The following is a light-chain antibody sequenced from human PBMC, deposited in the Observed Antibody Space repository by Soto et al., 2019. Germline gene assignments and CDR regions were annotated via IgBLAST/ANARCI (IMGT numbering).Light chain of an antibody. CDR2: DVS. J-gene: IGLJ2*01. CDR3: SSYTSISTWL. Sequence: QSVLTQPASVSGSPGQSITISCTGTSSDVGGYDYVSWYQQHPGKAPKLMIYDVSDRPTGVSKRFSGSKSGNTAYLTISGLQAEDEADYYCSSYTSISTWLFGGGTKVTVL. V-gene: IGLV2-14*03. CDR1: SSDVGGYDY.